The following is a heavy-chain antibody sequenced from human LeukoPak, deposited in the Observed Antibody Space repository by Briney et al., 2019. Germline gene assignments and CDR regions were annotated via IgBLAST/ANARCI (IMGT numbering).Heavy chain of an antibody. CDR1: GDSVSSNSAA. J-gene: IGHJ4*02. D-gene: IGHD4-17*01. CDR2: TYYRPKWYT. V-gene: IGHV6-1*01. CDR3: ARDTSVYYGDFDY. Sequence: SQTLSLTCAISGDSVSSNSAAWNWIRQSPSRGLEWLGRTYYRPKWYTDFAGSLKSRITINPDTSKNQFSLQLNSVTPEDTAVYYCARDTSVYYGDFDYWGQGTLVTVSS.